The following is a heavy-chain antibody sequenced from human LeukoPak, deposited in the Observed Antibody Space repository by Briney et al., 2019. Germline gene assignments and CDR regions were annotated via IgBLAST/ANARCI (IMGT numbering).Heavy chain of an antibody. V-gene: IGHV4-34*01. Sequence: SETLSLTCAVYGGSFSGYYWSWIRQPPGKRLEWIGEINHSGSTNYNPSLTSRVTISVDTSKNQFSLTLSSVTAADTAVYYCARGGNSAGDYWGQGTLVTVSS. J-gene: IGHJ4*02. CDR2: INHSGST. CDR3: ARGGNSAGDY. D-gene: IGHD4-23*01. CDR1: GGSFSGYY.